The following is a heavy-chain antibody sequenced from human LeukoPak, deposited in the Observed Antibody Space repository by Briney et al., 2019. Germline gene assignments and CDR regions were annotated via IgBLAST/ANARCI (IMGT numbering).Heavy chain of an antibody. V-gene: IGHV4-30-2*01. CDR2: IYHSGST. J-gene: IGHJ3*01. CDR3: XXXXVVVPGSRGXXXRXXAXD. D-gene: IGHD2-2*01. CDR1: GGSISSGGYY. Sequence: SETLSLTCTVSGGSISSGGYYWSWIRQPPGKGLEWIGYIYHSGSTYYNPSLKSRVTISVDRSKNQFSLKLSSVTAADTAVYYXXXXXVVVPGSRGXXXRXXAXD.